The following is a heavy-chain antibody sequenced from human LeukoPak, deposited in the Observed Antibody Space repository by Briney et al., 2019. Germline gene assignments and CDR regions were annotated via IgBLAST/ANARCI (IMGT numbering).Heavy chain of an antibody. CDR2: IRSKANSYAT. CDR3: TRQDYYDSSGSDAFDI. J-gene: IGHJ3*02. Sequence: GGSLRLSCAASGFAFSDSVHWVRQASGKGLEWVGRIRSKANSYATAYTASVKGRFTISRDDSKNTAYLQMNSLKTEDTAVYYCTRQDYYDSSGSDAFDIWGQGTMVTVSA. D-gene: IGHD3-22*01. CDR1: GFAFSDSV. V-gene: IGHV3-73*01.